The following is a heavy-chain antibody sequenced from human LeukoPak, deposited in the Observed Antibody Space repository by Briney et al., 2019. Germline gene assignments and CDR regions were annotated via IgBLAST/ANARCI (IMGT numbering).Heavy chain of an antibody. D-gene: IGHD2-21*02. Sequence: PGGSLRLSCAASGFTCSSYSMNGVRQAPGKGLEWVSSISSRSKYIYYADSVKGRFTISRDNAKNLLYLQMNTLRADDTAVYCCARADSYWGQGTLVTVSS. CDR1: GFTCSSYS. CDR3: ARADSY. CDR2: ISSRSKYI. J-gene: IGHJ4*02. V-gene: IGHV3-21*01.